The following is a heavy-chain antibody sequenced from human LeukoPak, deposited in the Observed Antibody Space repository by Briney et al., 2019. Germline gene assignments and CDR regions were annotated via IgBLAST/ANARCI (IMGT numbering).Heavy chain of an antibody. D-gene: IGHD2-2*01. Sequence: SETLSLTCTVSGGSISSGDYYWSWIRQPPGKGLEWIGYIYYSGSTYYNPSLKSRVTISVDTSKNQFSLKLSSVTAADTAVYYCAGDILVVPAAMPEGWFDPWGQGTLVTVSS. CDR1: GGSISSGDYY. CDR2: IYYSGST. V-gene: IGHV4-30-4*01. CDR3: AGDILVVPAAMPEGWFDP. J-gene: IGHJ5*02.